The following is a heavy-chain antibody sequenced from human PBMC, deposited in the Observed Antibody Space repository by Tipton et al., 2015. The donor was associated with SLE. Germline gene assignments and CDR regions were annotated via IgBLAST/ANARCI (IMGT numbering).Heavy chain of an antibody. V-gene: IGHV1-8*02. CDR3: ARGYGTNSGWFDP. D-gene: IGHD2-8*01. Sequence: QVQLVQSGAEVKKPGASVKVSCKASGYIFTNYDINWVRQAPGQGLEWMGWMNPNSGDTGYAQKFQGRVTMTRSTSISTAYMDLSSLSSDDTAVYYCARGYGTNSGWFDPWGQGTLVTVSS. CDR1: GYIFTNYD. CDR2: MNPNSGDT. J-gene: IGHJ5*02.